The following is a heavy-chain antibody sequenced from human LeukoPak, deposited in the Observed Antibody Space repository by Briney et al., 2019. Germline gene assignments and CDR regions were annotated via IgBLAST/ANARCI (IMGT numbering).Heavy chain of an antibody. CDR3: AKDPIFSGSYGVFDY. V-gene: IGHV3-23*01. CDR2: IIDSGNSI. Sequence: GGSLRLSCAASGFTFSSCAMSWVRQAPGKGLEWVSSIIDSGNSIYYADSAEGRFTISRDNSKNTLYLQMNSLRAGDTAVYYCAKDPIFSGSYGVFDYWGLGTLVTVSS. D-gene: IGHD1-26*01. CDR1: GFTFSSCA. J-gene: IGHJ4*02.